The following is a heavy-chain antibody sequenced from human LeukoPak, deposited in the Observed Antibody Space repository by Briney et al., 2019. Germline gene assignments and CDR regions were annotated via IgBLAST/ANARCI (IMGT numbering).Heavy chain of an antibody. CDR3: ASFRGYSGYEFDY. V-gene: IGHV5-51*01. CDR2: IYPGDSDT. D-gene: IGHD5-12*01. J-gene: IGHJ4*02. CDR1: GYSFTSYW. Sequence: GESLKISCKGSGYSFTSYWIGCVRQMPGKALEWMGIIYPGDSDTRYSLSFQGQVTISADKSISTAYLQWSSLKASDTAMYYCASFRGYSGYEFDYWGQGTLVTVSS.